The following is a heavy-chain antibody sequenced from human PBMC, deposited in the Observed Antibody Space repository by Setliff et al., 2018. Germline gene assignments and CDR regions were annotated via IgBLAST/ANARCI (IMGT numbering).Heavy chain of an antibody. V-gene: IGHV3-20*04. CDR1: GFNFDDYG. CDR2: ITWNGRTI. CDR3: ARARGVGTTSHHMDV. D-gene: IGHD2-8*01. Sequence: GESLKISCEVSGFNFDDYGMTWVRQVPGKGLEWVSTITWNGRTITYADSVKGRFIISKDNPKNSLSLQMNSLRPDDTAFYYCARARGVGTTSHHMDVWGKGTTVTVSS. J-gene: IGHJ6*03.